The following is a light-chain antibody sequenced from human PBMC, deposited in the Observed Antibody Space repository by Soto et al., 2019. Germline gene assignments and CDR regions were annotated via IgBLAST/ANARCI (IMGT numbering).Light chain of an antibody. CDR1: SSDVGAYNY. J-gene: IGLJ1*01. Sequence: QPVLTQPASVSGSPGQSITISCTGTSSDVGAYNYVSWYQQHPGEAPKLIIYGVTYRPSGVSYRFSGSKSDYTASLTISGLQAEDEADYCCSSYSTSFFYVFGTGTKVTVL. V-gene: IGLV2-14*03. CDR3: SSYSTSFFYV. CDR2: GVT.